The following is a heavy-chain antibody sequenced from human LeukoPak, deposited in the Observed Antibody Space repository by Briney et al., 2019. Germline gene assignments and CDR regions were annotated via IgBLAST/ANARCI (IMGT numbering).Heavy chain of an antibody. V-gene: IGHV4-59*01. Sequence: SETLSLTCTVSGASISTNSWSRIRQPPGKGLECIGCFYVTGKTNYNHALKSRVTISVDTSKHHYTLKLSSVTSANTDAEYCARALFGSGVFGSWGRGTLVTVSS. CDR2: FYVTGKT. CDR1: GASISTNS. J-gene: IGHJ4*02. D-gene: IGHD3-10*01. CDR3: ARALFGSGVFGS.